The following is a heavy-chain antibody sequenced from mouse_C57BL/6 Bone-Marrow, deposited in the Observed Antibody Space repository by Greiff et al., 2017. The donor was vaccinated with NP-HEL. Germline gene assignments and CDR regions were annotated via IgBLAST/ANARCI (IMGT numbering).Heavy chain of an antibody. Sequence: QVQLQQSGAELARPGASVKMSCKASGYTFTSYTMHWVKQRPGQGLEWIGYINPSSGYTKYNQKFKDKATLTADKSSSTAYMQLSSLTSEDSAVYYCARSITKVVADYWGQGTTLTVSS. D-gene: IGHD1-1*01. CDR3: ARSITKVVADY. CDR2: INPSSGYT. CDR1: GYTFTSYT. V-gene: IGHV1-4*01. J-gene: IGHJ2*01.